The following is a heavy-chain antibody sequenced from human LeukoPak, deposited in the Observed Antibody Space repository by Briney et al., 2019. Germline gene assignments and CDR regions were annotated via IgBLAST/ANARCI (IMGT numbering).Heavy chain of an antibody. CDR3: AKDRIVISFGDVSKH. CDR1: GFTFSSYA. V-gene: IGHV3-30-3*01. J-gene: IGHJ1*01. D-gene: IGHD3-10*01. Sequence: GGSLRLSCAASGFTFSSYAMHWVRQAPGKGLEWVAVISYDGSNKYYADSVKGRFTISRDNSKNTLYLQMNNLRVEDTAIYYCAKDRIVISFGDVSKHWGQGTLVTVSS. CDR2: ISYDGSNK.